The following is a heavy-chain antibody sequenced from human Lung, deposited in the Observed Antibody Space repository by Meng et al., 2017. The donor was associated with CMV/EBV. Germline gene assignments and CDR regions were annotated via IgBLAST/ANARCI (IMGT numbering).Heavy chain of an antibody. D-gene: IGHD3-10*01. V-gene: IGHV1-2*02. Sequence: ASXXVSXKASGYTFTGYYMHWVRQAPGQGLEWMGWINTNTGDTNYAQKFQGRVTMTMDTSISTAYMELSRLRSDDTAVYYCARSRVSTSFHDTWVPGTLVTVSS. CDR3: ARSRVSTSFHDT. CDR1: GYTFTGYY. J-gene: IGHJ5*02. CDR2: INTNTGDT.